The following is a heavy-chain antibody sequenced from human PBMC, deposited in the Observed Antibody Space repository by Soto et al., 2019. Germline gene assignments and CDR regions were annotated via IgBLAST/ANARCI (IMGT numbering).Heavy chain of an antibody. Sequence: GGSLRLSCAASGFSFSSSTMNWVRQAPGKGLEWLSAISGSGTYIYSTDSVKGRFTISRDNSGNTLYLQMNSLRAEDTAVYFCGRKSQGSVTVTGNWYFDLWGRGTLVTVSS. D-gene: IGHD4-17*01. V-gene: IGHV3-23*01. J-gene: IGHJ2*01. CDR3: GRKSQGSVTVTGNWYFDL. CDR2: ISGSGTYI. CDR1: GFSFSSST.